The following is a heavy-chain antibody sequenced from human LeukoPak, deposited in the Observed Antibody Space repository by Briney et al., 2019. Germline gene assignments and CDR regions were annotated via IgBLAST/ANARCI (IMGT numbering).Heavy chain of an antibody. CDR2: ISGSGGST. Sequence: GGSLRLSCAASGFTFSSYAMSWVRQAPGKGLEWDSAISGSGGSTYYADSVKGRFTISRDNSKNTLYLQMNSLRAEDTAVYYCGRSWGGGYDGSGHYQPIGDYWGQGILVTVSS. J-gene: IGHJ4*02. CDR3: GRSWGGGYDGSGHYQPIGDY. CDR1: GFTFSSYA. V-gene: IGHV3-23*01. D-gene: IGHD3-22*01.